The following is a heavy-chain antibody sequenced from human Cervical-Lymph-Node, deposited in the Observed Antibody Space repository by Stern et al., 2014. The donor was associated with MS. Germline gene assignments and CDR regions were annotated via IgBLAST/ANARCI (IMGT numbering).Heavy chain of an antibody. CDR1: GFNFDDYT. V-gene: IGHV3-43*01. Sequence: EVQLVESGGAVVQPGGSLRLSCVASGFNFDDYTMHWVRHAPGKGLEWVSLISWNGDTAYYAESVKGRFTISRDTSKNTLYLQMNSLRADDTAVYYCAKAPVVYSAPLDYWGQGTLVTVSS. CDR2: ISWNGDTA. D-gene: IGHD4-23*01. J-gene: IGHJ4*02. CDR3: AKAPVVYSAPLDY.